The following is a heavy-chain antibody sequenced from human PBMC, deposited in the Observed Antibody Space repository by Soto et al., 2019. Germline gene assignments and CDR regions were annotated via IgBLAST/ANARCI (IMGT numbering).Heavy chain of an antibody. D-gene: IGHD6-6*01. CDR1: GGTFSSYA. J-gene: IGHJ6*02. CDR2: IIPIFGTA. Sequence: VASVKVSCKASGGTFSSYAISWVRQAPGQGLEWMGGIIPIFGTANYAQKFQGRVTITADKSTSTAYMELSSLRSEDTAVYYCASGSSSSPYYYYGMDVWGQGTTVTVSS. V-gene: IGHV1-69*06. CDR3: ASGSSSSPYYYYGMDV.